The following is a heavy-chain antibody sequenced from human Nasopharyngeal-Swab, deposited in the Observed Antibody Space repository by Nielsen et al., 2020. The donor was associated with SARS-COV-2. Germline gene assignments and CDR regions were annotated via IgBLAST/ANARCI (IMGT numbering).Heavy chain of an antibody. Sequence: GESLKISCAAPGFPFHNYNFNWVRQAPGKGLAWVSSISSSSSYIYYADSVKGRFTLSRDNAKNSLYLQMNSLRAEDTAVYYCARDGLDYDFWSAYFMDVWGQGTTVTVSS. V-gene: IGHV3-21*01. CDR1: GFPFHNYN. CDR3: ARDGLDYDFWSAYFMDV. J-gene: IGHJ6*02. CDR2: ISSSSSYI. D-gene: IGHD3-3*01.